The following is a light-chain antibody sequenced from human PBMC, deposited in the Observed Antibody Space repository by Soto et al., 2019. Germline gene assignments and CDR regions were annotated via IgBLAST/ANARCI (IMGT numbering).Light chain of an antibody. CDR1: QSISSW. J-gene: IGKJ1*01. CDR2: KAS. Sequence: DIQMTQSPSTLSASVGDRVTITCRASQSISSWLAWYQQKPGKAPKLLIYKASSLESGVPSRLSGSGSGTEFTLTISSLQPDDFATYYCQQYNSYSGFGQGTKV. V-gene: IGKV1-5*03. CDR3: QQYNSYSG.